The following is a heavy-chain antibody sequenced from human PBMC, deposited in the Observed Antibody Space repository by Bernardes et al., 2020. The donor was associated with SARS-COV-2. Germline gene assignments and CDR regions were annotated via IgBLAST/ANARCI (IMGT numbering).Heavy chain of an antibody. CDR2: INHSGST. CDR1: GGSFSGYY. J-gene: IGHJ4*02. CDR3: ARGFGYSSGWDRFDS. V-gene: IGHV4-34*01. D-gene: IGHD6-19*01. Sequence: SETLSLTCAVYGGSFSGYYWSWIRQPPGKGLEWIGEINHSGSTNYNPSLKSRVTISVDTSKNQFSLKLSSVTAADTAVYYCARGFGYSSGWDRFDSWGQGTLVNVSS.